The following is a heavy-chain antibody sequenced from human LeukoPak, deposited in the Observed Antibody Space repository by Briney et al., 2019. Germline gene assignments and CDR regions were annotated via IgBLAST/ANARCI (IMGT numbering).Heavy chain of an antibody. CDR1: GFTFSSYG. J-gene: IGHJ4*02. V-gene: IGHV3-30*02. D-gene: IGHD6-19*01. CDR2: IRYDGSNK. Sequence: GGSLKLSCAASGFTFSSYGMHWVRQAPGKGLEWVAFIRYDGSNKYYADSVKGRFTISRDNSKNTLYLQMNSLRAEDTAVYYCAKAARIAVAGHFDYWAQGTLVTVSS. CDR3: AKAARIAVAGHFDY.